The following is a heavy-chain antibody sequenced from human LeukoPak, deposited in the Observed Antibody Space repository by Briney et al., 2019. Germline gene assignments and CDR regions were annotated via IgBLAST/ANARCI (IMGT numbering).Heavy chain of an antibody. D-gene: IGHD4-11*01. V-gene: IGHV1-46*01. CDR1: GYTFTSYY. CDR3: AKTTVTPPYYMDV. Sequence: ASVKVSCKASGYTFTSYYMHWVRQAPGQGLEWMGIINPSGGSTSYAQKFQGRVTMTRDMSTSTVYMELNSLRAEDTAVYYCAKTTVTPPYYMDVWGKGTTVTVSS. CDR2: INPSGGST. J-gene: IGHJ6*03.